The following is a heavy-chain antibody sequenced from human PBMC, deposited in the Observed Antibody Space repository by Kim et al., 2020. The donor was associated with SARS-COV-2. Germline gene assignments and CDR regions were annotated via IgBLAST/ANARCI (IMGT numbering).Heavy chain of an antibody. V-gene: IGHV7-4-1*02. D-gene: IGHD3-10*01. J-gene: IGHJ4*02. CDR3: ASNVLLWFGEADY. Sequence: TYAKSFTGRFVFPLDTSVSTAYLQISSLKAEDTAVYYCASNVLLWFGEADYWGQGTLVTVSS.